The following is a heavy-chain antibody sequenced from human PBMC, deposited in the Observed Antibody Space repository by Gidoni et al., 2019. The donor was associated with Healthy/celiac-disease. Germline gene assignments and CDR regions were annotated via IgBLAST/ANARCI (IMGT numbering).Heavy chain of an antibody. CDR1: GSSFTSSW. CDR2: IYPGDSDT. CDR3: ARRSLAGASPYDYVWGSFDY. D-gene: IGHD3-16*01. Sequence: EVQLVQSGAEVKKPGESLKISCKGSGSSFTSSWIGWVRQMPGKGLEWMGIIYPGDSDTRYSPSFQGQVTISADKSISTAYLQWSSLKASDTAMYYCARRSLAGASPYDYVWGSFDYWGQGTLVTVSS. J-gene: IGHJ4*02. V-gene: IGHV5-51*01.